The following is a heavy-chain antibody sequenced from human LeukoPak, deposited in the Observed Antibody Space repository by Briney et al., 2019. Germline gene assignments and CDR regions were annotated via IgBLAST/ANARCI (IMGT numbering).Heavy chain of an antibody. CDR1: GFTFSSYA. Sequence: PGRSPRLSCAASGFTFSSYAMHWVRQAPGKGLEWVAVISYDGSNKYYADSVKGRFTISRDNSKNTLYLQMNSLRAEDTAVYYCARAPDPYGEYYFDYWGQGTLVTVSS. CDR3: ARAPDPYGEYYFDY. CDR2: ISYDGSNK. D-gene: IGHD3-10*01. J-gene: IGHJ4*02. V-gene: IGHV3-30*01.